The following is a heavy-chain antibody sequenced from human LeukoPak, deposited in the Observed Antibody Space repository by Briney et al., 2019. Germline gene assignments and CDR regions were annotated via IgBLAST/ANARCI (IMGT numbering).Heavy chain of an antibody. D-gene: IGHD3-22*01. V-gene: IGHV5-51*01. CDR3: ARGLSGYYWAFDI. Sequence: GESLKISCKASGYSFISYWIGWVRQMPGKGLEWMGSIYPGDSDTRYSPSFQGQVTISADESISTAYLQWSSLKASDTAMYYCARGLSGYYWAFDIWGQGTMVTVSS. CDR2: IYPGDSDT. J-gene: IGHJ3*02. CDR1: GYSFISYW.